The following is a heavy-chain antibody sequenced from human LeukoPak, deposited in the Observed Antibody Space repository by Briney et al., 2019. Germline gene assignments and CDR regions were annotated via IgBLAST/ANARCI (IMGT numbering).Heavy chain of an antibody. CDR3: ARECMDTTMVDAFDI. Sequence: PGGSLRLSCEASGFSFSTYWMNWVRQAPGKGLEWVSYISSSSNYIYYADSVKGRFTISRDNAKNSLYLQMNSLRAEDTAVYYCARECMDTTMVDAFDIWGQGTMVTVSS. CDR2: ISSSSNYI. V-gene: IGHV3-21*01. CDR1: GFSFSTYW. D-gene: IGHD5-18*01. J-gene: IGHJ3*02.